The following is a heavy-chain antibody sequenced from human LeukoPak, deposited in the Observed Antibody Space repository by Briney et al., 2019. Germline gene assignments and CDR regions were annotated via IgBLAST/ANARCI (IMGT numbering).Heavy chain of an antibody. CDR3: HLLGERYIYFDQ. V-gene: IGHV3-21*01. D-gene: IGHD1-1*01. CDR2: ISSSSSYI. J-gene: IGHJ4*02. Sequence: GGYLRLSCAASGFTFSSYSMNWLRQAPGKGLEWFSSISSSSSYIYYADSVKGRFTISRDNAKNSLYLQMNSQRAEDRPVYYCHLLGERYIYFDQGAQEALVTVSS. CDR1: GFTFSSYS.